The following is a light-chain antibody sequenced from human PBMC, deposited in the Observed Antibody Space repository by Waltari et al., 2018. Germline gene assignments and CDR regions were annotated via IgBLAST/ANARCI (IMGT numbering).Light chain of an antibody. J-gene: IGKJ1*01. CDR1: QSVLYSSNNKNY. CDR2: WAS. CDR3: QQFYTTPWT. Sequence: DIVMTQSPDSLAVSLGERDTINCKSRQSVLYSSNNKNYLAWYQQKPGQPPKLLIYWASTRESGVPDRFSGSGSGTDFTLTISSLQAEDVALYYCQQFYTTPWTFGPGTKVEIK. V-gene: IGKV4-1*01.